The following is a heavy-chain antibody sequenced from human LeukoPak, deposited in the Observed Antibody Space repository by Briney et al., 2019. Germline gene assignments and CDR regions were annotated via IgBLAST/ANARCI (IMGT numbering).Heavy chain of an antibody. Sequence: GGYLRLSCAASGFTFSSYAMSWVRQAPGKGLEWVSAISGSGGSTYYADSVKGRFTISRDNSKNTLYLQMNSLRAEDTAVYYCAKVFGSSYYDFWSGYYTPGYYYGMDVWGQGTTVTVSS. CDR1: GFTFSSYA. V-gene: IGHV3-23*01. D-gene: IGHD3-3*01. CDR2: ISGSGGST. J-gene: IGHJ6*02. CDR3: AKVFGSSYYDFWSGYYTPGYYYGMDV.